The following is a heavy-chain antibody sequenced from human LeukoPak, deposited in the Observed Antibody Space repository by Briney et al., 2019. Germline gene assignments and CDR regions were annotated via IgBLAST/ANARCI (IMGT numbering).Heavy chain of an antibody. J-gene: IGHJ4*02. Sequence: GGSLRLSCAGSGFTFSNYAMSWVRQAPGKGLEWVSGISGGGGSTYYADSVKGRLTISRDNSKNTLYLQMNSLRAEDTAVYYCAKVDADYDSSGYYVYWGQGTLVTVSS. CDR2: ISGGGGST. CDR3: AKVDADYDSSGYYVY. CDR1: GFTFSNYA. D-gene: IGHD3-22*01. V-gene: IGHV3-23*01.